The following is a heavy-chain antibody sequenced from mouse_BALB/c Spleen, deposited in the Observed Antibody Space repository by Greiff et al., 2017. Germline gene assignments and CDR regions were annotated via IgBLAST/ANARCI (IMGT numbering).Heavy chain of an antibody. CDR1: GFSLTSYG. V-gene: IGHV2-9*02. CDR2: IWAGGST. CDR3: ARDRYDEGAFAY. J-gene: IGHJ3*01. Sequence: QVQLQQSGPGLVAPSQSLSITCTVSGFSLTSYGVHWVRQPPGKGLEWLGVIWAGGSTNYNSALMSRLSISKDNSKSQVFLKMNSLQTDDTAMYYCARDRYDEGAFAYWGQGTLVTVSA. D-gene: IGHD2-14*01.